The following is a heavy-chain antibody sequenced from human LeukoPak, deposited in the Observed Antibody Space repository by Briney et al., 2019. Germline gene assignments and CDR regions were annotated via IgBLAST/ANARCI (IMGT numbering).Heavy chain of an antibody. V-gene: IGHV3-23*01. CDR3: ATVRTLAAGGTADS. CDR2: ISGSGGNT. Sequence: GGSLRLSCAASGFTFSSLAMTWVRQAPGKGLDWVSGISGSGGNTYYADSVKGRFTISRDNSKNTLYLQMNSLRVEDTAVYYCATVRTLAAGGTADSWGRGTLVIVSS. CDR1: GFTFSSLA. J-gene: IGHJ4*02. D-gene: IGHD6-13*01.